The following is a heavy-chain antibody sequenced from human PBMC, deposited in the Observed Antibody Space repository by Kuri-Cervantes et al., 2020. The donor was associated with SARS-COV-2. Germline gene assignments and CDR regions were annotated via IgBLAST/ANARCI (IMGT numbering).Heavy chain of an antibody. V-gene: IGHV3-7*01. CDR1: GFTFSNYW. CDR3: ARDHGGALDS. J-gene: IGHJ4*02. D-gene: IGHD3-16*01. Sequence: GESLKISCAASGFTFSNYWMAWVRQAPGKVMEWVANIRQDAGDKKCVDSVRGRFTISRANAKNSLYLQMNRLGAEDTAVYYCARDHGGALDSWGQGTLVTVSS. CDR2: IRQDAGDK.